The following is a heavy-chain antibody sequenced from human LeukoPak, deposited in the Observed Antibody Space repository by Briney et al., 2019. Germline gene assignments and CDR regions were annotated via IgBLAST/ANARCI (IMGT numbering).Heavy chain of an antibody. V-gene: IGHV3-49*04. CDR2: IRTKRYGETA. Sequence: GGSLRLSCTGSGFSFGDYGLNWVRQAPGKGLEWVAFIRTKRYGETAEYAASVKGRFTISRDDSKTVAHLQMSSLKPEDTAVYYCARDRAFGDSYLDYWGQGALVTVSS. D-gene: IGHD4-17*01. CDR1: GFSFGDYG. CDR3: ARDRAFGDSYLDY. J-gene: IGHJ4*02.